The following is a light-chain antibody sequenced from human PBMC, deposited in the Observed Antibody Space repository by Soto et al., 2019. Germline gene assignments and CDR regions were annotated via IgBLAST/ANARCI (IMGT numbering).Light chain of an antibody. Sequence: SYELTQPLSVSVALGQTATITCGGNNIGGKNVHWYQQKPGQAPVLVVYDDSDRPSGIPERFSGSNSGNTATLTISRVEAGDEADYYCQVWDVSTVHYVFGTGTKVTVL. CDR3: QVWDVSTVHYV. V-gene: IGLV3-21*02. CDR1: NIGGKN. CDR2: DDS. J-gene: IGLJ1*01.